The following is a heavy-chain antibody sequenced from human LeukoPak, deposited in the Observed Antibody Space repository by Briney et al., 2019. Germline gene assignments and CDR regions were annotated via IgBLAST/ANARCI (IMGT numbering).Heavy chain of an antibody. CDR1: GGSISSGGYY. V-gene: IGHV4-61*08. D-gene: IGHD5-18*01. CDR2: IYYSGST. CDR3: ARDREYSYGSVVDY. Sequence: PSETLSLTCTVSGGSISSGGYYWSWIRQHPGKGLEWIGYIYYSGSTNYNPSLKSRVTISVDTSKNQFSLKLSSVTAADTAVYYCARDREYSYGSVVDYWGQGTLVTVSS. J-gene: IGHJ4*02.